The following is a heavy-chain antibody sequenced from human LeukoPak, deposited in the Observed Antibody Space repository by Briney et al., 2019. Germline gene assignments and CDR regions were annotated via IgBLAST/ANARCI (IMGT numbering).Heavy chain of an antibody. V-gene: IGHV3-15*01. CDR2: IKSKTDGGTT. CDR1: GFTFSNAW. J-gene: IGHJ6*02. CDR3: TAPIWGGHYYYYYGMDV. D-gene: IGHD3-3*01. Sequence: GGSLRLSRAASGFTFSNAWMSWVRQAPGKGLEWVGRIKSKTDGGTTDYAAPVKGRFTISRDDSKNTLYLQMNSLKTEDTAVYYCTAPIWGGHYYYYYGMDVWGQGTTVTVSS.